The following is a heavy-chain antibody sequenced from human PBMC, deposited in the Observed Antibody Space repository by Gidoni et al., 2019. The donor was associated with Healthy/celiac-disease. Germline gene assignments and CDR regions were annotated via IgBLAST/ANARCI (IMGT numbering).Heavy chain of an antibody. D-gene: IGHD3-9*01. CDR3: ARGAHRITIGNWFDP. CDR2: IYPGDSDT. CDR1: GYSFTSYW. Sequence: EVQLVQSGAAVQQPGESLKISCKGSGYSFTSYWIGWVSQMPGKGLEWMGIIYPGDSDTRYSPSFQGQVTISADKSISTAYLQWSSLKASDTAMYYCARGAHRITIGNWFDPWGQGTLVTVSS. J-gene: IGHJ5*02. V-gene: IGHV5-51*01.